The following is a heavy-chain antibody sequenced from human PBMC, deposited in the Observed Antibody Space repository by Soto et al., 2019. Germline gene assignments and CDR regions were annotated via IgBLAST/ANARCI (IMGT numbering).Heavy chain of an antibody. CDR2: ISAYNGNT. CDR3: ARVGDPDGYYYYYMDV. Sequence: ASVKVSCKASGYTFTSYGISWVRQAPGQGLEWMGWISAYNGNTNYAQKLQGRVTMTTDTSTSTAYMELRSLRSDDTAVYYCARVGDPDGYYYYYMDVWGKGTTVTVSS. V-gene: IGHV1-18*01. CDR1: GYTFTSYG. J-gene: IGHJ6*03. D-gene: IGHD1-26*01.